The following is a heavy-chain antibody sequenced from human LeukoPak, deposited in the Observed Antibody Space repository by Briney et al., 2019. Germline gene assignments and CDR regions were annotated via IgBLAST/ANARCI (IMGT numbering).Heavy chain of an antibody. CDR2: FQYGGNS. J-gene: IGHJ4*02. D-gene: IGHD3-9*01. Sequence: SETLSLTCNVSGSSITAFYWSWIRQSPGKGLEWIGSFQYGGNSKYNPSLKSRVAMSVDTSKNQFSLKLSSVTAADTAVYYCARQAEILTGDYFDYWGQGTLVTVSS. V-gene: IGHV4-59*08. CDR3: ARQAEILTGDYFDY. CDR1: GSSITAFY.